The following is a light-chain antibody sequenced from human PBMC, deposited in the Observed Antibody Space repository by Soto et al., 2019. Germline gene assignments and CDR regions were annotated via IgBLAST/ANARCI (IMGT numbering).Light chain of an antibody. J-gene: IGKJ1*01. Sequence: IGVTLSPATLAVSTGERATLSCRASQGISSDVAWYQQKPGQAPRLLIYGAPTTATGIAARFSGSGSGTEFTLTISSLQSEDFAVYNCQQYNNWPRTFGQGTKVDI. CDR2: GAP. V-gene: IGKV3-15*01. CDR3: QQYNNWPRT. CDR1: QGISSD.